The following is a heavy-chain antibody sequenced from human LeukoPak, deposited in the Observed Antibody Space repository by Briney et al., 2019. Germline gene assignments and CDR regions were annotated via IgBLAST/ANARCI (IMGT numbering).Heavy chain of an antibody. CDR1: GYTFTSYY. Sequence: ASVKVSCKASGYTFTSYYMHWVRQAPGQGLEWMGIINPSGGSTSYAQKFQGRVTMTRDTSTSTVYMELSSLRSEDTAVYYCARDSRDGYDYHYYYGMDVWGQGTTVTVSS. CDR3: ARDSRDGYDYHYYYGMDV. CDR2: INPSGGST. V-gene: IGHV1-46*01. D-gene: IGHD5-24*01. J-gene: IGHJ6*02.